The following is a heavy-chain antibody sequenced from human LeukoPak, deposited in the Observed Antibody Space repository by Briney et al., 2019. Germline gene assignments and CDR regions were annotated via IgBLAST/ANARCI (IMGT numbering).Heavy chain of an antibody. V-gene: IGHV3-23*01. CDR2: INGGGSRT. J-gene: IGHJ4*02. D-gene: IGHD2-15*01. CDR3: AKGSIAPPD. Sequence: GGSLRLSCAASGFTFKNYAMSWVRQPPGRGLEWVSSINGGGSRTNYADSIKGRFTISRDNSKNTLYLQMNGLRAEDTAIYYCAKGSIAPPDWGQGTLVTVSS. CDR1: GFTFKNYA.